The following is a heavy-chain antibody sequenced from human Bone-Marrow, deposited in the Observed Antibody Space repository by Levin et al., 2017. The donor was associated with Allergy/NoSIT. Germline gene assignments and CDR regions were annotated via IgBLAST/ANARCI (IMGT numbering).Heavy chain of an antibody. V-gene: IGHV3-9*01. CDR2: ISWNSGSI. J-gene: IGHJ3*02. CDR1: GFTFDDYA. CDR3: AKGDYYDSSGPQKGEDAFDI. Sequence: GGSLRLSCAASGFTFDDYAMHWVRQAPGKGLEWVSGISWNSGSIGYADSVKGRFTISRDNAKNSLYLQMNSLRAEDTALYYCAKGDYYDSSGPQKGEDAFDIRGQGTMVTVS. D-gene: IGHD3-22*01.